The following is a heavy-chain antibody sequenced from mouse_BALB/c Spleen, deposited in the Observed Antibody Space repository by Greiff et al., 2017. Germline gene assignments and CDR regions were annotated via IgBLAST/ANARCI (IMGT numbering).Heavy chain of an antibody. CDR2: ISNGGGST. Sequence: EVKVVESGGGLVQPGGSLKLSCAASGFTFSSYTMSWVRQTPEKRLEWVAYISNGGGSTYYPDTVKGRFTISRDNAKNTLYLQMSSLKSEDTAMYYCARGGYDAAWFAYWGQGTLVTVSA. V-gene: IGHV5-12-2*01. CDR1: GFTFSSYT. J-gene: IGHJ3*01. CDR3: ARGGYDAAWFAY. D-gene: IGHD2-14*01.